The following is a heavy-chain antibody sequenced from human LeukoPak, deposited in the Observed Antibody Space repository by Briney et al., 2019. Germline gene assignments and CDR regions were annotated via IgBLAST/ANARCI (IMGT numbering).Heavy chain of an antibody. CDR2: INWNGGST. CDR3: ARDRRSSKENWFDP. CDR1: GFTFDDYG. Sequence: GSLRLSCAASGFTFDDYGMSWVRQAPGKGLEWVSGINWNGGSTGYADSVKGRFTISRDNAKNSLYLQMNSLRAEDTALYYCARDRRSSKENWFDPWGQGTLVTVSS. V-gene: IGHV3-20*04. J-gene: IGHJ5*02. D-gene: IGHD6-13*01.